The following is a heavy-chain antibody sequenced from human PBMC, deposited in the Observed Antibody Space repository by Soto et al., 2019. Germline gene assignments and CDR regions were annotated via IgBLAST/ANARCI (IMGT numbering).Heavy chain of an antibody. D-gene: IGHD3-22*01. V-gene: IGHV3-23*01. CDR1: GFTFSRYA. CDR2: ISGSGGST. J-gene: IGHJ4*02. Sequence: GGSLRLSCSASGFTFSRYAMSWVRQAPGKGLEWVSAISGSGGSTYYADSVKGRFTISRDNSKNTLYLQMNSLRAEDTAVYYCAKFKPMTSYYFDYWGQGTLVTVSS. CDR3: AKFKPMTSYYFDY.